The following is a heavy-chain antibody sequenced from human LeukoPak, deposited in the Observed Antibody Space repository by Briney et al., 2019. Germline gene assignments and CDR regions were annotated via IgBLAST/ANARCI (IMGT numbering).Heavy chain of an antibody. CDR3: AKVGYYYGSGSEPYFDY. CDR1: GFTFSSYG. D-gene: IGHD3-10*01. Sequence: GGSLRLSCAASGFTFSSYGMHWVRQAPGKGLEWVAFIQYDGSNKYYADSVKGRFTISRDNSKNTLYLQMNSLRAEDTAVYYCAKVGYYYGSGSEPYFDYWGQGTLVTVSS. J-gene: IGHJ4*02. V-gene: IGHV3-30*02. CDR2: IQYDGSNK.